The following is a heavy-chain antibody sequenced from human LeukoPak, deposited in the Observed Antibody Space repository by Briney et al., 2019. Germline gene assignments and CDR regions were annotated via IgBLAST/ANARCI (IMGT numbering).Heavy chain of an antibody. V-gene: IGHV3-23*01. CDR1: GFTFNSYN. CDR3: ARDLLPLGGTLGNWFDP. CDR2: ISGSGGRT. J-gene: IGHJ5*02. D-gene: IGHD1-26*01. Sequence: TGGSLRLSRVASGFTFNSYNINWVRQAPGKGLEWVATISGSGGRTFHADSVKGRITISRDNSMNTLFLQMNSLRVDDTAVYYCARDLLPLGGTLGNWFDPWGQGTLVTVSS.